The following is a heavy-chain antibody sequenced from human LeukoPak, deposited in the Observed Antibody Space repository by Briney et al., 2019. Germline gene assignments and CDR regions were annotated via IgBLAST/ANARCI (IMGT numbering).Heavy chain of an antibody. CDR1: GFGFSTNA. Sequence: GGSLRLSCAASGFGFSTNAMSWVRQAPGEGLEWVATLNDGSNIIHYGDSVKGRFTISRDNFTNTVYLQMNSLRADDTAMYFCVKDAGIYPLWHFDSWGQGTLVTVSS. CDR2: LNDGSNII. CDR3: VKDAGIYPLWHFDS. V-gene: IGHV3-23*01. J-gene: IGHJ4*02. D-gene: IGHD1-1*01.